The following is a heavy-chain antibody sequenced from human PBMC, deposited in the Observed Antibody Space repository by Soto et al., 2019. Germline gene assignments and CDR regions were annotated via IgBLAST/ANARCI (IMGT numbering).Heavy chain of an antibody. D-gene: IGHD6-13*01. CDR1: GGSISSYY. CDR2: IYYSGST. V-gene: IGHV4-59*08. Sequence: LSLTCTVSGGSISSYYWSWIRQPPGKGLEWIGYIYYSGSTNYNPSLKSRVTISVDTSKNQFSLKLSSVTAADTAVYYCARQVKGAAAGTYYYYMDVWGKGTTVTVSS. J-gene: IGHJ6*03. CDR3: ARQVKGAAAGTYYYYMDV.